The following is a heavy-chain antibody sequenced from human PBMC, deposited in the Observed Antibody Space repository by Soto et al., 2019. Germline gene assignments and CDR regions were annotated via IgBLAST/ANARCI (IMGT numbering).Heavy chain of an antibody. Sequence: QLQLQESGPGLVKPSETLSLTCTVSGGSISSSSYYWGWIRQPPGKGLEWIGRIYYSGSTYYNPSLKSRVTIPVDPSKTQFSLKLSSVTAADTAVYYCATLWGQDWGQGTLVTVSS. D-gene: IGHD3-10*01. CDR3: ATLWGQD. J-gene: IGHJ4*02. CDR2: IYYSGST. CDR1: GGSISSSSYY. V-gene: IGHV4-39*01.